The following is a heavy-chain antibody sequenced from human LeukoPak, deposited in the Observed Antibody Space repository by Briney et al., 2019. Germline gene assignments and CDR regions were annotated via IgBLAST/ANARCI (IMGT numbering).Heavy chain of an antibody. D-gene: IGHD3-22*01. Sequence: PGGSLRLSCAASGFTFDDYGMSWVRQAPGKGLEWVSGINWNGGSTGYADSVKGRFTISRDNAKNSLYLQMNSLRAEDTALYYCARGALKYYYDSSGYYFSYWGQGTLVAVSS. CDR1: GFTFDDYG. CDR3: ARGALKYYYDSSGYYFSY. V-gene: IGHV3-20*04. CDR2: INWNGGST. J-gene: IGHJ4*02.